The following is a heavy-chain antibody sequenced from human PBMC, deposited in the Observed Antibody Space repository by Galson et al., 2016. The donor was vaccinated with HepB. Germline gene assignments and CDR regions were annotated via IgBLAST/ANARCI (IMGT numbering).Heavy chain of an antibody. CDR2: IYYNGNT. J-gene: IGHJ6*02. D-gene: IGHD3-10*01. V-gene: IGHV4-59*08. CDR1: GGSISAFW. Sequence: SETLSLTCTVSGGSISAFWWTWIRQPPGKGLEWIGHIYYNGNTNYNPSLKGRLSITVDTSKNVLSLKLSSVTAADTAVYYCAKTANLLYSSEPIILYAMGVWGRGTSFTVSS. CDR3: AKTANLLYSSEPIILYAMGV.